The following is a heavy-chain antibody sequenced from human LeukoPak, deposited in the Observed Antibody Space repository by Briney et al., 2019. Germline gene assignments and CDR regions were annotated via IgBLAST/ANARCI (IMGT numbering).Heavy chain of an antibody. J-gene: IGHJ6*03. CDR2: IYTSGST. Sequence: SETLSLTCTVSGGSIRSYYWSWIRQPAGKGLEWIGRIYTSGSTNYNPSLKSRVTISVDTSKNQFSLKLSSVTAADTAVYYCARDHLRLRYFDWLSHGYYYYMDVWGKGTTVTISS. CDR1: GGSIRSYY. CDR3: ARDHLRLRYFDWLSHGYYYYMDV. D-gene: IGHD3-9*01. V-gene: IGHV4-4*07.